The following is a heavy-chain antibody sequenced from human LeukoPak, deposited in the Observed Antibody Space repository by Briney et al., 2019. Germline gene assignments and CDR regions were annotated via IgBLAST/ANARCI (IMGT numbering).Heavy chain of an antibody. CDR3: ARDLGYCSGGSCYNWFDP. Sequence: GGSLRLSCAAPGFTFSSYWMHWARQAPGKGLVWVSRINTDGSSTSYADSVKGRFTISRDNAKNALYLQMNSLRAEDTAVYYCARDLGYCSGGSCYNWFDPWGQGTLVTVSS. CDR2: INTDGSST. J-gene: IGHJ5*02. D-gene: IGHD2-15*01. CDR1: GFTFSSYW. V-gene: IGHV3-74*01.